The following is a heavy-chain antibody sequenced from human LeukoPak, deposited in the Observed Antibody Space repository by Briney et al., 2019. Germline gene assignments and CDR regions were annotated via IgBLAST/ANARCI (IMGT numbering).Heavy chain of an antibody. CDR1: GFTVSSNY. CDR2: IYSGGST. V-gene: IGHV3-53*01. CDR3: ARDRGAYYDSSGYYYGDAFDI. Sequence: GGSLRLSCAASGFTVSSNYMSWVRQAPGKGLVWVSVIYSGGSTYYADSVKGRFTISRDNSKNTLYLQMNSLRVEDTAVYYCARDRGAYYDSSGYYYGDAFDIWGQGTMVTVSS. D-gene: IGHD3-22*01. J-gene: IGHJ3*02.